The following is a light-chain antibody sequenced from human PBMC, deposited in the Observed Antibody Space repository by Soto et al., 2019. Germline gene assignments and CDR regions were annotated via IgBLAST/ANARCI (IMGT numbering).Light chain of an antibody. Sequence: DIQMTQSPSSLSASVGDRVTITCQASQDISKYLNWYQLQPGKAPRLLIYDASNVDAGVPSRFSGSGSGTDFTLTISRLQPEDIATYCCQQFDTLPPAFGQGTKLEIK. CDR2: DAS. J-gene: IGKJ2*01. V-gene: IGKV1-33*01. CDR1: QDISKY. CDR3: QQFDTLPPA.